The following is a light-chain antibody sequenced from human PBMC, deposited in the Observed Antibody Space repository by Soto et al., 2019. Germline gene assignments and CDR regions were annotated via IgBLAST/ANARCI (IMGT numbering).Light chain of an antibody. CDR2: AAS. J-gene: IGKJ1*01. CDR1: QSISSY. Sequence: DIQMTQSPSSLSSSLGDRFTITCRASQSISSYLNWYQQKPGKAPKLLIYAASSLQSGVPSRFSGSGSGTEFTLTISSLQPDDVATYYCQQYNSFWTFGQGTKVDIK. CDR3: QQYNSFWT. V-gene: IGKV1-39*01.